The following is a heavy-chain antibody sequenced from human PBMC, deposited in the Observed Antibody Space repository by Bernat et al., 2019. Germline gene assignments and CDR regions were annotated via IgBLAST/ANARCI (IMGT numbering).Heavy chain of an antibody. CDR1: GFTFSNHA. D-gene: IGHD1-7*01. Sequence: EVQLMESGGGLVQPGGSLRLSCAASGFTFSNHAMNWVRQAPGKGLEWVSGISGNGIDTYSAASVKGRFTSSRDNSKNTMYLQLNSLRAEDTAVYYCAKSATGTTFGSHYWGQGTLVTVSS. V-gene: IGHV3-23*01. CDR3: AKSATGTTFGSHY. J-gene: IGHJ4*02. CDR2: ISGNGIDT.